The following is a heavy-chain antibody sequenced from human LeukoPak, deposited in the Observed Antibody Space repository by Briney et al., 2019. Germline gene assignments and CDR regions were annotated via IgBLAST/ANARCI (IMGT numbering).Heavy chain of an antibody. Sequence: PGGSLRPSCAATGFAVSSNYMSWVRQAPGKGLEWVSVFYSGDSTYYADSVKGRFTISRDNSKNTLYLQMNSLRAEDTAVYYCARDRLWFGEPHDAFDIWGQGTMVTVSS. CDR1: GFAVSSNY. CDR3: ARDRLWFGEPHDAFDI. J-gene: IGHJ3*02. V-gene: IGHV3-53*01. D-gene: IGHD3-10*01. CDR2: FYSGDST.